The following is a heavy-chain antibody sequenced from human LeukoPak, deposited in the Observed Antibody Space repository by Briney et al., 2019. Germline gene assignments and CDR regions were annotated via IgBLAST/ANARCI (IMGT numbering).Heavy chain of an antibody. Sequence: GGSLRLSCAASGFTFSSYSMNWXRQAXGXXLEWVSSISSSSSYIYYADSVKGRXTISRDNAKNSLYLQMNSLRAEDTAVYYCARDGREGYNYWGQGTLVTVSS. J-gene: IGHJ4*02. CDR3: ARDGREGYNY. CDR1: GFTFSSYS. V-gene: IGHV3-21*01. D-gene: IGHD5-24*01. CDR2: ISSSSSYI.